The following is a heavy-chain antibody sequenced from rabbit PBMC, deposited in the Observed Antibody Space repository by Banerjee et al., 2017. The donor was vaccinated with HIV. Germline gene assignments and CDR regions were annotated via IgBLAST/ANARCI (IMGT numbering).Heavy chain of an antibody. CDR2: IYTGDGST. CDR1: GFSFSSSYY. D-gene: IGHD1-1*01. V-gene: IGHV1S45*01. CDR3: ARDLVGVIGWNFYL. Sequence: QEQLEESGGDLVKPEGSLTLTCKASGFSFSSSYYMCWVRQAPGKGLEWIGCIYTGDGSTYYASWAKGRFTISRTSSTTVTLRMTSLTAADRAAYFCARDLVGVIGWNFYLWGPGTLVTVS. J-gene: IGHJ4*01.